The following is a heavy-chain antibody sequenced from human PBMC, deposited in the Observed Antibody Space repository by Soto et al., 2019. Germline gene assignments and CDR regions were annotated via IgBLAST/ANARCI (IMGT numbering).Heavy chain of an antibody. CDR1: SDSISRYY. Sequence: SETLSLTCTVSSDSISRYYWSWIRQPPGKGLEWIGYIYYTGSTNSNPSLRSRLTMSVDASQNQFSLKLNSVTAADTAVYFCARGGDVYTTSFFDYWGLGTLVTVSS. CDR2: IYYTGST. D-gene: IGHD3-16*01. CDR3: ARGGDVYTTSFFDY. J-gene: IGHJ4*02. V-gene: IGHV4-59*01.